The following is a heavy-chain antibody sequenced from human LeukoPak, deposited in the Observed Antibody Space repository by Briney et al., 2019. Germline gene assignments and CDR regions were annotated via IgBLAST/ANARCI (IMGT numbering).Heavy chain of an antibody. J-gene: IGHJ4*02. Sequence: ASVKVSCKACGGTFSSYAISWVRQAPGQGLEWMGGIIPIFGTANYAQKFQGRVTITADESTSTAYMELSSLRSEDTAVYYCALTQSGYYFDYWGQGTLVTVSS. V-gene: IGHV1-69*13. D-gene: IGHD3-10*01. CDR2: IIPIFGTA. CDR3: ALTQSGYYFDY. CDR1: GGTFSSYA.